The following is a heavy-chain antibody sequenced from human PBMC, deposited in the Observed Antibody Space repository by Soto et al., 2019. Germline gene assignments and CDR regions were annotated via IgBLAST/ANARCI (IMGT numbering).Heavy chain of an antibody. V-gene: IGHV1-3*01. CDR2: ITPGTGAT. J-gene: IGHJ4*02. CDR3: ARDMAGAYKGLDY. Sequence: QDQLVQSGAEVKRPGASVKVSCKGLGYTFNTYTLHWVRQAPGQGLEWMGWITPGTGATKYSRKFQGRVSFTRDTSASTANMELSSLGSDDTAVYYCARDMAGAYKGLDYWGQGTLVTVSS. CDR1: GYTFNTYT. D-gene: IGHD6-19*01.